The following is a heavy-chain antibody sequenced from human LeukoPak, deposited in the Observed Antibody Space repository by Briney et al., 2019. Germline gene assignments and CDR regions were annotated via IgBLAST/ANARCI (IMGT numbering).Heavy chain of an antibody. Sequence: ASVKVSCKASGYTFTGYYVHWVRQAPGQRLEWMGHIKLNSGDTSYAQKFLGRVTMTRDTSISTAYMELSSLRSDDTAVYYCARAPYYHLPNDYWGKGTLVTVSS. J-gene: IGHJ4*02. CDR2: IKLNSGDT. V-gene: IGHV1-2*06. CDR1: GYTFTGYY. CDR3: ARAPYYHLPNDY. D-gene: IGHD2-2*01.